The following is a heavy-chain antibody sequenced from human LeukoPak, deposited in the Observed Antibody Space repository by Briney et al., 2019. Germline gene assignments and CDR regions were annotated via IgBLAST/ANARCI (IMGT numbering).Heavy chain of an antibody. D-gene: IGHD3-22*01. Sequence: ASVKVSCKASGYTLTSYGISWVRQAPGQGLEWMGWIIAYNGNTNYAQKLQGRVTMTTDTSTSTAYMELRSLRSEDTAVYYCATRYDSSDYYYEGYYWGQGTLVTVSS. CDR1: GYTLTSYG. CDR3: ATRYDSSDYYYEGYY. J-gene: IGHJ4*02. CDR2: IIAYNGNT. V-gene: IGHV1-18*01.